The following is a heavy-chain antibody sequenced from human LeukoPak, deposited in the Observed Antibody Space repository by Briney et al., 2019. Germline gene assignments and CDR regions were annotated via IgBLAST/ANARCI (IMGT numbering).Heavy chain of an antibody. Sequence: GGSLRLSCAASGFTFSDYYMSWIRQAPGKGLEWVSYISSSGSYTNYADSVKGRFTISRDNAKNSLYLQMNSLRAEDTAVYYCARVMGPYGSGSYYKAGFDYWGQGTLVTVSS. D-gene: IGHD3-10*01. CDR1: GFTFSDYY. J-gene: IGHJ4*02. V-gene: IGHV3-11*05. CDR3: ARVMGPYGSGSYYKAGFDY. CDR2: ISSSGSYT.